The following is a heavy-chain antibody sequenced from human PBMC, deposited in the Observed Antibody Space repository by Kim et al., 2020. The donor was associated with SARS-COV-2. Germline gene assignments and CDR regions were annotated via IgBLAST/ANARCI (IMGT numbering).Heavy chain of an antibody. V-gene: IGHV3-23*01. Sequence: GGSLRLSCAASGFTFSSYAMSWVRQAPGKGPEWVSLVSGSGGSTYHADSVKGRFAISRDNSKKTLYLQMNSLRAEDTALHQTSKGQSNIWSVFDYWVQ. CDR1: GFTFSSYA. CDR3: SKGQSNIWSVFDY. D-gene: IGHD2-8*02. CDR2: VSGSGGST. J-gene: IGHJ4*02.